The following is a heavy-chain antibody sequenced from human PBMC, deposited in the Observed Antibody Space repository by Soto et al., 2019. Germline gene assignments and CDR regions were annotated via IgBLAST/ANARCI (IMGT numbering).Heavy chain of an antibody. Sequence: QVQLQESGPGLVKPSQTLSLTCTVSGGSISSGDYYWSWIRQPPGKGLEWIGYIYYSGSTYYNPSLKSRVTISVDTSKNQFSLKLSSVTAADTAVYYCAREGITMIDPLNGMDVWGQGTTVTVSS. CDR1: GGSISSGDYY. J-gene: IGHJ6*02. CDR2: IYYSGST. CDR3: AREGITMIDPLNGMDV. V-gene: IGHV4-30-4*01. D-gene: IGHD3-22*01.